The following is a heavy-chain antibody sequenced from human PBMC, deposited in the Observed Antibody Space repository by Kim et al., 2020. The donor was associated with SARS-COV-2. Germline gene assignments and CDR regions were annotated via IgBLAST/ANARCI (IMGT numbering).Heavy chain of an antibody. Sequence: GGSLRLSCAASGFTFSSYAMSWVRQAPGKGLEWVSAISGSGGSTYYADSVKGRFTISRDNSKNTLYLQMNSLRAEDTAVYYCAKDKVFGSGAEYFQHWGQGTLVTVSS. D-gene: IGHD2-15*01. CDR2: ISGSGGST. J-gene: IGHJ1*01. CDR3: AKDKVFGSGAEYFQH. CDR1: GFTFSSYA. V-gene: IGHV3-23*01.